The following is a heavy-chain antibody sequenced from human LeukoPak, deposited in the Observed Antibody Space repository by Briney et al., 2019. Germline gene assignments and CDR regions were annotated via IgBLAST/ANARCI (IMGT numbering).Heavy chain of an antibody. CDR2: INHSGST. Sequence: SETLSLNCAVYGGSFSGYYWSWIRQPPGKGLEWIGEINHSGSTNYNPSLKSRVTISVDTSKNQFSLKLSSVTAADTAVYYCARGRGGGSSWYFFHWGQGTLVTVSS. CDR1: GGSFSGYY. V-gene: IGHV4-34*01. CDR3: ARGRGGGSSWYFFH. J-gene: IGHJ4*02. D-gene: IGHD6-13*01.